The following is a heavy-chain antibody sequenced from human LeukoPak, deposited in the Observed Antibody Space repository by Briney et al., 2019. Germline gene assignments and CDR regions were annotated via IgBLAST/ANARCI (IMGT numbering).Heavy chain of an antibody. CDR2: IIPILGIA. CDR3: ARGYYGSGSYFSYYFDY. CDR1: GGTFSSYA. J-gene: IGHJ4*02. V-gene: IGHV1-69*04. Sequence: SVKVSCKASGGTFSSYAISWVRQAPGQGLEWMGRIIPILGIANYAQKFQGRVTITADKSTSTAYMELSSLRSEDTAVYYCARGYYGSGSYFSYYFDYWDQGTLVTVSS. D-gene: IGHD3-10*01.